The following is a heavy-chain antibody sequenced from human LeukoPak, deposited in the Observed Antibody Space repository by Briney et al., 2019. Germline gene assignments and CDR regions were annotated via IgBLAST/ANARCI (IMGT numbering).Heavy chain of an antibody. V-gene: IGHV6-1*01. CDR1: GDSVSSNSAA. CDR3: AREELGFDH. CDR2: TYYRSTWYY. Sequence: SQTLSLTCVISGDSVSSNSAAWTWIRQSPSRGLEWLGRTYYRSTWYYEYSVSVESRITINPETSKNQFSLQVNSVSPEDTAVYYCAREELGFDHWGQGTLVTVSS. J-gene: IGHJ4*02. D-gene: IGHD3-16*01.